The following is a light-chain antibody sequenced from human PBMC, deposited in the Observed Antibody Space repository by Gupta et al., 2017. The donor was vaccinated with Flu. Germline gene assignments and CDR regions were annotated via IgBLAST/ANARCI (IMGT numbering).Light chain of an antibody. CDR3: QSFDITLSVRV. CDR2: GNT. V-gene: IGLV1-40*01. J-gene: IGLJ3*02. Sequence: VTISCAGISSNRGTGYGVHWYQQLPGTAPKLLIYGNTNRPSGVPDRFSGSQSGTSASLAISGLQAEDEADYYGQSFDITLSVRVFGGGTRLTVL. CDR1: SSNRGTGYG.